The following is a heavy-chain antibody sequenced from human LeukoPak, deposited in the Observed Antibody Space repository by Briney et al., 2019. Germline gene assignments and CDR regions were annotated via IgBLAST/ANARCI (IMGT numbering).Heavy chain of an antibody. Sequence: SETLSLTCTVSGGSISSYYWTWIRQPPGKGLEWIGYIYYSGNTNHNPSLKSRVTISVDTSKNQFSLELSSVTAADTAVYYCASSDSSGYYDNWGQGTLVSVSS. CDR2: IYYSGNT. J-gene: IGHJ4*02. D-gene: IGHD3-22*01. CDR1: GGSISSYY. V-gene: IGHV4-59*01. CDR3: ASSDSSGYYDN.